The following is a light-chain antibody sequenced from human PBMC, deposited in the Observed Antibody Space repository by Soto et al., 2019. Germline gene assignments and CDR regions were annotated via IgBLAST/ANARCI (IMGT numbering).Light chain of an antibody. J-gene: IGKJ5*01. CDR3: QQLNSYPLT. Sequence: DIQMTQSPSTLSASVGDRVTITCRASQDISSFLAWYQQKPGKAPNLLIYAASSLQSGVPSRFSGSGSGTDFTLTISSLQPEDFATYFCQQLNSYPLTFGQGTRLEN. V-gene: IGKV1-9*01. CDR1: QDISSF. CDR2: AAS.